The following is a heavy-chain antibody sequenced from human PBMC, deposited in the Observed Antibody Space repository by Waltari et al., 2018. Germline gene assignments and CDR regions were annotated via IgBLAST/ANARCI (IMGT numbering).Heavy chain of an antibody. Sequence: QLQLQESGPGLVKPSETLSLTCTVSGGSISSSNYYWGWIRQPPGTGLESLGSVYYSGSTYYNQSLKSRVTISVETSKNQFYLKLNSVTAADTAVHYCARSGYYDSSGYYWWFDPWGQGTLVTVSS. V-gene: IGHV4-39*01. CDR1: GGSISSSNYY. CDR3: ARSGYYDSSGYYWWFDP. CDR2: VYYSGST. D-gene: IGHD3-22*01. J-gene: IGHJ5*02.